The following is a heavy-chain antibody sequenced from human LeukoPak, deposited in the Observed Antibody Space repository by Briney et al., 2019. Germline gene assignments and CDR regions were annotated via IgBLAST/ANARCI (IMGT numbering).Heavy chain of an antibody. CDR3: ARDPLEYYDFWSGYNYFDY. CDR2: INPNSGNT. D-gene: IGHD3-3*01. Sequence: ASVKVSCKASGYTFTGYYMHWVRQAPGQGLEWMGWINPNSGNTGYAQKFQGRVTITRNTSISTAYMELSSLRSEDTAVYYCARDPLEYYDFWSGYNYFDYWGQGTLVTVSS. V-gene: IGHV1-8*03. CDR1: GYTFTGYY. J-gene: IGHJ4*02.